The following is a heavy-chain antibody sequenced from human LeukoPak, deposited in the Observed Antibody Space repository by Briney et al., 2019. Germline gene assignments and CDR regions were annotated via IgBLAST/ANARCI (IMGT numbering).Heavy chain of an antibody. V-gene: IGHV4-31*03. CDR1: GGSISSGGYY. Sequence: PSETLSLTCTVSGGSISSGGYYWSWIRQHPGKGLEWIGYIYYSGSTYYNPSLKSRVTISVDTSKNQFSLKLSSVTAADTAVYYCARGYCSSTSCLPPDYWGQGTLVTVSS. D-gene: IGHD2-2*01. J-gene: IGHJ4*02. CDR2: IYYSGST. CDR3: ARGYCSSTSCLPPDY.